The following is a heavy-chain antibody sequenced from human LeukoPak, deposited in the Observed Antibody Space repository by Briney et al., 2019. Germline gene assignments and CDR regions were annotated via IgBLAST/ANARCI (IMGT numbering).Heavy chain of an antibody. CDR1: GFTFSSYS. CDR2: ISSSSSYI. V-gene: IGHV3-21*01. J-gene: IGHJ4*02. D-gene: IGHD4-23*01. Sequence: GGSLRLSCAASGFTFSSYSMYWVCHAPGKGLEWVSSISSSSSYIYYADSAKSRFTISRDNAKNSLYLQMNSLRAEDTAVYYWARDHGGRLWGQGTVVIVSS. CDR3: ARDHGGRL.